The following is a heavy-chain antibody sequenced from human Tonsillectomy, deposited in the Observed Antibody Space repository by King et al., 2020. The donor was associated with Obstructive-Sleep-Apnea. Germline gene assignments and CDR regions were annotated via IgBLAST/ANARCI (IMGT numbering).Heavy chain of an antibody. V-gene: IGHV3-21*01. Sequence: VQLVESGGGLVKPGGSLRLSCAASGFTFSSYSMNWVRQAPGKGLEWVSSISSSSSYIYYADSVKGRFTISRDNAKNSLYLQMNSLRAEDTAVYYCARGQHVDIVATSVDYWGQGTLVTVSS. CDR1: GFTFSSYS. J-gene: IGHJ4*02. CDR2: ISSSSSYI. D-gene: IGHD5-12*01. CDR3: ARGQHVDIVATSVDY.